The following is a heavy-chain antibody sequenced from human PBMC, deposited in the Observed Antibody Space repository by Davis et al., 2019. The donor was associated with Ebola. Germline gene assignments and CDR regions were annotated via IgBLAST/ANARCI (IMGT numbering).Heavy chain of an antibody. Sequence: PSETLSLTCAVYGESSNGDYWSWIRQPPGTGLEWIAEINHSGSINYNPSLKSRVTISIDTSRNQFSLKLNSVTAADTSVYYCATRRGSGLYYFEYWGLGTPVIVSS. CDR1: GESSNGDY. V-gene: IGHV4-34*01. D-gene: IGHD1-26*01. CDR3: ATRRGSGLYYFEY. CDR2: INHSGSI. J-gene: IGHJ4*02.